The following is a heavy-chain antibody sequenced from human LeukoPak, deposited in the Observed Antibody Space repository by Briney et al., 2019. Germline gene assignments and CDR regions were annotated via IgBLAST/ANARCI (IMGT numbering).Heavy chain of an antibody. J-gene: IGHJ4*02. Sequence: PSETLSLTCTVSGDSLGSSLYFWAWIRQPPGKGLEWIGNIFYSGSAYYNPSLKSRVTISIDTSMNQVSLKLSSVTAADTALYYCARGGWYRWSYFDFWGRGTLVSVSS. CDR3: ARGGWYRWSYFDF. CDR2: IFYSGSA. D-gene: IGHD2-15*01. CDR1: GDSLGSSLYF. V-gene: IGHV4-39*07.